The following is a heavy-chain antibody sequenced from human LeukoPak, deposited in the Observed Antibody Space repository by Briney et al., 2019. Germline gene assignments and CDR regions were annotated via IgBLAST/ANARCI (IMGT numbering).Heavy chain of an antibody. D-gene: IGHD6-13*01. CDR1: GFTFSSYA. J-gene: IGHJ4*02. CDR2: ISGSGGST. V-gene: IGHV3-23*01. CDR3: ARDEYSSSWYKLYFDY. Sequence: GGSLRLSCAASGFTFSSYAMSWVRQAPGKGLEWVSAISGSGGSTYYADSVKGRFTISRDNSKNTLYLQMNSLRAEDTAVYYCARDEYSSSWYKLYFDYWGQGTLVTVSS.